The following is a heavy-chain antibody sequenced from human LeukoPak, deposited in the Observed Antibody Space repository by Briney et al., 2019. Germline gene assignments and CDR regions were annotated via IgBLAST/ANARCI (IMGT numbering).Heavy chain of an antibody. CDR1: GYSFTSNY. J-gene: IGHJ4*02. CDR3: ARDQEAFDY. V-gene: IGHV1-46*01. Sequence: ASVKVSCKASGYSFTSNYIHWVRQAPGQGLEWMGMIYPRVGSTSYAQKFQGRVTVTRDTSTSTVHMELSGLRSEDTAVYYCARDQEAFDYWGQGTLVTVSS. CDR2: IYPRVGST.